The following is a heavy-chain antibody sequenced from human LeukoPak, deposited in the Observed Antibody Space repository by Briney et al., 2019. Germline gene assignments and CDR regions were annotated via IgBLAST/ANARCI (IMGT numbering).Heavy chain of an antibody. Sequence: GASVKVSCTASGGTFSSYAISWVRQAPGQGLEWMGGIIPIFGTANYAQKFQGRVTITTDESTSTAYMELSSLRSEDTAVYYCARPAPDIVVVPAAIGGAFDIWGQGTMVTVSS. CDR3: ARPAPDIVVVPAAIGGAFDI. D-gene: IGHD2-2*01. J-gene: IGHJ3*02. CDR1: GGTFSSYA. V-gene: IGHV1-69*05. CDR2: IIPIFGTA.